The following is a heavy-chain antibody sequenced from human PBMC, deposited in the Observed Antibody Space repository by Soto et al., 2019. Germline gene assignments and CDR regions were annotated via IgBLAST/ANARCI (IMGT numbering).Heavy chain of an antibody. V-gene: IGHV1-69*12. CDR3: ARPTRYYYDSSGQSAWFDP. CDR2: IIPIFGTP. CDR1: GGTFSSYA. D-gene: IGHD3-22*01. Sequence: QVQLVQSGAEVKKPGSSVKVSCKASGGTFSSYAISWVRQAPGQGLEWMGGIIPIFGTPNYAQKFQGRVTITADESTSTAYMELSSLRSEDTAVYYCARPTRYYYDSSGQSAWFDPWGQGTLVTGSS. J-gene: IGHJ5*02.